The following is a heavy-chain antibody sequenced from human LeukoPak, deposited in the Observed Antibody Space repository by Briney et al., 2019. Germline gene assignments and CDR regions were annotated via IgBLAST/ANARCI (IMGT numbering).Heavy chain of an antibody. CDR1: GGSISSYY. J-gene: IGHJ6*02. CDR3: ARGSRQLLGYYYGMDV. CDR2: IYTSGST. Sequence: SETLSLTCTVYGGSISSYYWSWIRQPAGKGVEWIGRIYTSGSTNYNPSLKSRVTISVDTSKNQFSLKLSSVTAADTAVYYCARGSRQLLGYYYGMDVWGQGTTVTVSS. V-gene: IGHV4-4*07. D-gene: IGHD6-6*01.